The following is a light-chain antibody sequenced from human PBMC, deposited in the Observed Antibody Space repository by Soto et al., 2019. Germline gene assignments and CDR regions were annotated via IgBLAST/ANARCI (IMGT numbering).Light chain of an antibody. CDR3: QQSYSTPIT. CDR1: QSISSY. J-gene: IGKJ5*01. Sequence: IQLTQSTSSLSASVGDSVTIACRASQSISSYLNWYQQKPGKAPKLLIYAASSLQSGVPSRFSGSGSGTDFTLTISSLQPEDFATYYCQQSYSTPITFGQGTRLEIK. V-gene: IGKV1-39*01. CDR2: AAS.